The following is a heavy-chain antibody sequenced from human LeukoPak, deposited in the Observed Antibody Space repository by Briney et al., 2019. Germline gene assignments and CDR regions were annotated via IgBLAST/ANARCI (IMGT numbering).Heavy chain of an antibody. V-gene: IGHV4-39*07. CDR1: GGSISSSSYY. CDR3: ARDAGADAFDI. D-gene: IGHD6-13*01. Sequence: SETLSLTCTVSGGSISSSSYYWGWIRQPPGKGLEWIGSIYYSGSTYYNPSLKSRVTMSVDTSKNQFSLKLSSVTAADTAVYYCARDAGADAFDIWGQGTMVTVSS. CDR2: IYYSGST. J-gene: IGHJ3*02.